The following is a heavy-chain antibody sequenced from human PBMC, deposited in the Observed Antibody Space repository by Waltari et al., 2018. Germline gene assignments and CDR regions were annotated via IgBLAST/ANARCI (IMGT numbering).Heavy chain of an antibody. Sequence: EVKLLQSGGDLVQPGGSLRLSCAASGFTFSNYAMDWVRQAPGEGLGWVSRISGSVDSVDSADSVKGRFTTSRDNSKNIMYLQMNSLRVEDTALYYCEVSSSSFGNYWGQGALVTVSS. CDR3: EVSSSSFGNY. D-gene: IGHD6-6*01. CDR1: GFTFSNYA. CDR2: ISGSVDSV. V-gene: IGHV3-23*01. J-gene: IGHJ4*02.